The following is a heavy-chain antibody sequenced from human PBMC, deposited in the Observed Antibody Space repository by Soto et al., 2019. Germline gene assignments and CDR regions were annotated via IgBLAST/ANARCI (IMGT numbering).Heavy chain of an antibody. D-gene: IGHD6-19*01. V-gene: IGHV2-5*02. CDR1: GFSLSTSGVG. Sequence: QITLKESGPTLVKPTQTLTLTCTFSGFSLSTSGVGVGWIRQPPGKALEWLALIYWDDDNRYSPSLKSRLTFTKETSKNQVVLTMTNMDPVDTAKYYGAHSKWLVSGDYWGQGPWSPSPQ. CDR3: AHSKWLVSGDY. CDR2: IYWDDDN. J-gene: IGHJ4*02.